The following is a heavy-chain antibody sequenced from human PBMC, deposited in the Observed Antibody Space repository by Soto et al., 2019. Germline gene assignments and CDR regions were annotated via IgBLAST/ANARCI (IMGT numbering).Heavy chain of an antibody. CDR3: ARSNYARYCSGGSCYLYYYYGMDV. CDR2: TYCRSKWYN. J-gene: IGHJ6*02. D-gene: IGHD2-15*01. Sequence: PLQTLSLTHAISGAIVSSNSPAWHWTRLSLSRALEWLGRTYCRSKWYNDYAVSVKSRITINPDTSKNQFSLQLNSVTPEDTAVYYCARSNYARYCSGGSCYLYYYYGMDVWGQGNTVTVSS. CDR1: GAIVSSNSPA. V-gene: IGHV6-1*01.